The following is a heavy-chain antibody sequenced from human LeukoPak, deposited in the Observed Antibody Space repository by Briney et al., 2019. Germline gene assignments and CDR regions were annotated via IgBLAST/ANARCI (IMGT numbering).Heavy chain of an antibody. CDR2: INHSGST. CDR1: GGSFSGYY. V-gene: IGHV4-34*01. Sequence: SETLSLTCAVYGGSFSGYYWSWIRQPPGKGLEWIGEINHSGSTNYNPSLKSRVTISVDTYKNQISLKLSSVTAADTAVYYCARGLDIVVVPAAALYFDYWGQGTLVTVSS. D-gene: IGHD2-2*03. CDR3: ARGLDIVVVPAAALYFDY. J-gene: IGHJ4*02.